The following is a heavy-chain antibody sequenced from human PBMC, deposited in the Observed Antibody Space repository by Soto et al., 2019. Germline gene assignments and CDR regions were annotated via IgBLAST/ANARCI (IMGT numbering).Heavy chain of an antibody. CDR3: ARVTPGNNLYYFSGLDF. CDR2: ISYEGSNT. Sequence: PGGSLGLSCVASGFTFDTYGIHWVRQAPGKGLQWVALISYEGSNTYYADSVRGRFTISRDNSKNTLYLQMNTLRPEDTGLYYCARVTPGNNLYYFSGLDFWGQGTSVTVSS. J-gene: IGHJ6*02. CDR1: GFTFDTYG. D-gene: IGHD1-1*01. V-gene: IGHV3-30-3*01.